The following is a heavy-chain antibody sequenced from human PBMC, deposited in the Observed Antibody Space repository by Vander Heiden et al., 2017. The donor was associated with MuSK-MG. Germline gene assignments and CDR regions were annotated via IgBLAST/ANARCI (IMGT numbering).Heavy chain of an antibody. D-gene: IGHD2-2*01. J-gene: IGHJ6*03. CDR3: AVSSMPYYYYMDV. Sequence: EVQLVESGGGLVQPGGSLRLSCAASGFTFSDHYMDWVRQAQGKGLEWVGRTRNKANSYTTEYAASVKGRFTISRDDSKNSLYLQMNSLKTEDTAVYYCAVSSMPYYYYMDVWGKGTTVTVSS. CDR2: TRNKANSYTT. V-gene: IGHV3-72*01. CDR1: GFTFSDHY.